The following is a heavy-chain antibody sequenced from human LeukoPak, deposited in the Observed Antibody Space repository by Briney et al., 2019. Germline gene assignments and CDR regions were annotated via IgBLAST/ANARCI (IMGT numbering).Heavy chain of an antibody. CDR2: MNPNSGDT. CDR3: ARLPRLLWGTASVDY. CDR1: GYTFTSYD. D-gene: IGHD5-18*01. V-gene: IGHV1-8*01. Sequence: ASLKVSCKASGYTFTSYDINWVRQATGQGLEWMGWMNPNSGDTCYARKFQGRVTMTRTTSISTAYMELSSLRSEDTAVYYCARLPRLLWGTASVDYWGQGTLVTVSS. J-gene: IGHJ4*02.